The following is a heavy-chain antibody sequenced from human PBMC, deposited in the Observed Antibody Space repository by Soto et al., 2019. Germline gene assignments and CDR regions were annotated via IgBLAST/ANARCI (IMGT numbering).Heavy chain of an antibody. CDR3: ARDAAVVNMRDN. J-gene: IGHJ4*02. Sequence: NPSETLSLTCAVSGDSIINSHWWNWVRQPPGKGLEWIGEIYHTGSTNYNPSLKSRVTISVDNSKNQFSLKLTSVTAADTAVYYCARDAAVVNMRDNWGQGTLVTVSS. CDR2: IYHTGST. V-gene: IGHV4-4*02. CDR1: GDSIINSHW. D-gene: IGHD3-3*01.